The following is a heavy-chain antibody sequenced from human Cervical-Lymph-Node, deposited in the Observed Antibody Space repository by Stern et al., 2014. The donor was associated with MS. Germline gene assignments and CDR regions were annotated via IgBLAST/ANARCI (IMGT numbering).Heavy chain of an antibody. Sequence: VQLVESGAEVKNPGASVKVSCKASGYSFINYGFSWVRQAPGQGLEWMGCIRTRNGVTNYARKSHDIVTLSTYTSTITSYLELRSLRSDDTAMYFCVRDRANYWILDFWGQGTLVTVSS. D-gene: IGHD3-3*01. J-gene: IGHJ4*02. CDR2: IRTRNGVT. CDR1: GYSFINYG. CDR3: VRDRANYWILDF. V-gene: IGHV1-18*01.